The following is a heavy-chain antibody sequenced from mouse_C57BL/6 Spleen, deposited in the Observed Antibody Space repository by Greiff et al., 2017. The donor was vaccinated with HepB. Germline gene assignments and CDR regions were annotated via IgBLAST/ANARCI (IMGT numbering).Heavy chain of an antibody. CDR3: ARKGYYYGSSADY. CDR2: IDPSDSYT. Sequence: VQLQQPGAELVRPGTSVKLSCKASGYTFTSYWMHWVKQRPGQGLEWIGVIDPSDSYTNYNQKFKGKATLTVDTSSSTAYMQLSSLTSEDSAVYYCARKGYYYGSSADYWGQGTTLTVSS. CDR1: GYTFTSYW. D-gene: IGHD1-1*01. J-gene: IGHJ2*01. V-gene: IGHV1-59*01.